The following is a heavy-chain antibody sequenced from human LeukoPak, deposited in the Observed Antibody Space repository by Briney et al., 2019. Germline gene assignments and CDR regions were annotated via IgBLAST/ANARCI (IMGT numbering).Heavy chain of an antibody. V-gene: IGHV1-8*03. CDR2: INPNSGDR. Sequence: ASVKVSCRASGYTFTNYHINWVRQATGQGLEWMGWINPNSGDRGYAQKFQGRVTITRDTSISTAYMELNSLRSEDTAVYFCARTTSLTAYGYDYWGQGTLVTVSS. CDR3: ARTTSLTAYGYDY. CDR1: GYTFTNYH. D-gene: IGHD2-21*02. J-gene: IGHJ4*02.